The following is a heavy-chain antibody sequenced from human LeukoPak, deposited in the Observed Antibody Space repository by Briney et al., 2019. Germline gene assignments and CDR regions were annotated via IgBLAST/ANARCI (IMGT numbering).Heavy chain of an antibody. Sequence: GGSLRLSCEVSGFTFTDYWMNWVRQAPGKGPEWVASIRQDGSEKYYVDSVKGRFTISRDNAQNSLYLHINSLGAEDTAVYYCARHREGTTQVGLFNYWGQGTLVTVSS. V-gene: IGHV3-7*01. CDR1: GFTFTDYW. J-gene: IGHJ4*02. CDR2: IRQDGSEK. D-gene: IGHD2-2*01. CDR3: ARHREGTTQVGLFNY.